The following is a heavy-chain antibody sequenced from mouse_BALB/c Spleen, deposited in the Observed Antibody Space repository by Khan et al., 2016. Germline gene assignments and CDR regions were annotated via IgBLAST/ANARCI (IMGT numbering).Heavy chain of an antibody. J-gene: IGHJ4*01. CDR1: GFNIKDTY. D-gene: IGHD3-3*01. V-gene: IGHV14-3*02. CDR3: ARRGWSYAMDY. Sequence: VQLKQSGAELVKPGASVKLSCTASGFNIKDTYMHWVKQRPEQGLEWIGRIDPANGNTKYDPKFQGKATITADTSSNTAYLQLSSLTSEDTAVYYCARRGWSYAMDYWGQGTSVTVSS. CDR2: IDPANGNT.